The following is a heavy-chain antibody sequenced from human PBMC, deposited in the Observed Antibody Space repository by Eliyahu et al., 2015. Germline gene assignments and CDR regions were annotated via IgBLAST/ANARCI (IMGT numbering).Heavy chain of an antibody. J-gene: IGHJ4*02. CDR3: ASRQLYSSGYYS. V-gene: IGHV4-59*01. D-gene: IGHD3-22*01. Sequence: QVQLQESGPGLVKPSETLSLTCXVXGVXISSYYWSWIRQPPGKGLEWIGFINYGGGTNYNPSLKSRVTISIDTSKNQFSLKLSSVTAADTAVYYCASRQLYSSGYYSWGQGTLVTVSS. CDR1: GVXISSYY. CDR2: INYGGGT.